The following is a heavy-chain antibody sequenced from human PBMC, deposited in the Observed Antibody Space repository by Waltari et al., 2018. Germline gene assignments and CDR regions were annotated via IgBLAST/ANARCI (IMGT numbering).Heavy chain of an antibody. V-gene: IGHV1-2*02. J-gene: IGHJ4*02. Sequence: QVQLVQSGAEVKKPGASVKVSCKASGYTFTGYSMPWVRQAPGQGLEWMGWINPNSGGTNYAQKFQGRVTMTRDTSISTAYMELSRLRSDDTAVYYCARAAGVIVVVPLFDYWGQGTLVTVSS. CDR3: ARAAGVIVVVPLFDY. D-gene: IGHD2-2*01. CDR1: GYTFTGYS. CDR2: INPNSGGT.